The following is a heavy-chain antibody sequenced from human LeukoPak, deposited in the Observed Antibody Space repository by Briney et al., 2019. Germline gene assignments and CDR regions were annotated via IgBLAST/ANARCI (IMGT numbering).Heavy chain of an antibody. J-gene: IGHJ5*02. Sequence: SETLSLTCTVSGGSISSYYWSWIRQPPGNGLDWIGYIYYSGSTNYNPPLKSRVTISVDTSKNQFSLKLSSETAADTAVYYCARDNYYDSSGQGVPHNWFDPWGQGTLVTVSS. V-gene: IGHV4-59*01. CDR2: IYYSGST. CDR1: GGSISSYY. CDR3: ARDNYYDSSGQGVPHNWFDP. D-gene: IGHD3-22*01.